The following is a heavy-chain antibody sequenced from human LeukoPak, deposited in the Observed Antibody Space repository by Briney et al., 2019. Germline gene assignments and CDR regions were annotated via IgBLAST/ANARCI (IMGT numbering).Heavy chain of an antibody. J-gene: IGHJ5*02. CDR3: ARRTGSHLPNWFDP. D-gene: IGHD3-10*01. Sequence: SETLSLTCTVSSGSISTSNYYLGWVRQPPGKGLEWIGSIHNSGSTYYNPSLTSRVTISGDTSKNQFSLKLSSVTAADTAVYYCARRTGSHLPNWFDPWGQGTLVTVSS. V-gene: IGHV4-39*01. CDR2: IHNSGST. CDR1: SGSISTSNYY.